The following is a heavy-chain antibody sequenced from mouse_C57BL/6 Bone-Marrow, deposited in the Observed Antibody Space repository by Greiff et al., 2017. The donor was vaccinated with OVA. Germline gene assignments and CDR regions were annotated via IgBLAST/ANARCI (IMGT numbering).Heavy chain of an antibody. D-gene: IGHD1-1*01. CDR3: TRGTTVVGLKDY. Sequence: EVMLVESGTVLARPGASVKMSCKTSGYTFTSYWMHWVKQRPGQGLEWIGAIYPGTSDTSYNQKFKGKAKLTAVTSASTAYMELSSLTNEDSAVYYCTRGTTVVGLKDYWGQGTSVTVSS. V-gene: IGHV1-5*01. J-gene: IGHJ4*01. CDR1: GYTFTSYW. CDR2: IYPGTSDT.